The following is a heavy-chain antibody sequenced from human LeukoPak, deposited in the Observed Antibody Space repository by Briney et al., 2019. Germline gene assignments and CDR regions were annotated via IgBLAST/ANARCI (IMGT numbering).Heavy chain of an antibody. Sequence: PSETLSLTCAVHGGSFSGYYWSWIRQPPGKGLEWIGEINHSGSTNYNPSLKSRVTISVDTSKNQFSLKLSSVTAADTAVYYCARSGDYGDYGQNCYYYGMDVWGKGTTVTVSS. CDR1: GGSFSGYY. CDR3: ARSGDYGDYGQNCYYYGMDV. D-gene: IGHD4-17*01. CDR2: INHSGST. J-gene: IGHJ6*04. V-gene: IGHV4-34*01.